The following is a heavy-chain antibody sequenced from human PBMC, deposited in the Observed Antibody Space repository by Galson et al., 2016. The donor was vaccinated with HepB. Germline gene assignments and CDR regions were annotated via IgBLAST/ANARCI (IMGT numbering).Heavy chain of an antibody. V-gene: IGHV3-30*03. D-gene: IGHD1-26*01. CDR3: ARGDIVGAIFDY. J-gene: IGHJ4*02. CDR2: ILYVASDK. CDR1: GFTFSWFG. Sequence: SLRLSCAASGFTFSWFGLHWVRQAPGKGLGWVAAISNDGVAVILYVASDKYSADSVTGRFTISRDNAKNSLYLQMNSLRAEDTAVYYCARGDIVGAIFDYRGQGTLVTVSS.